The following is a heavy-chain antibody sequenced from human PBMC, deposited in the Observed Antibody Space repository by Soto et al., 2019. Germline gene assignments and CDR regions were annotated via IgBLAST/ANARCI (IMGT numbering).Heavy chain of an antibody. Sequence: QVQLVESGGGVVQPGRSLRLSCAASGFTFSSYGMHWVRQAPGKGLEWVAVISYDGSNKYYADSVKGRFTISRDNSKNTLYLQMNSLRAEATAVYYCAKDHGSGWIDYWGQGTLVTVSS. CDR2: ISYDGSNK. V-gene: IGHV3-30*18. CDR1: GFTFSSYG. CDR3: AKDHGSGWIDY. D-gene: IGHD6-19*01. J-gene: IGHJ4*02.